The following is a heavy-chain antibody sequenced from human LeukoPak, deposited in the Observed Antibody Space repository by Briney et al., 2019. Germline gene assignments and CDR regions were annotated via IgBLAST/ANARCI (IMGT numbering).Heavy chain of an antibody. CDR2: IYYTGST. D-gene: IGHD1-26*01. J-gene: IGHJ3*02. CDR3: ARQDSGTYLNPLDM. Sequence: SQTLSLTCIVSGGSISSYYWSCIRPPPRKGLEWIVYIYYTGSTNYNPSLKSRVTISVDTSKKQLSLKLRSVPAAYTAVYYCARQDSGTYLNPLDMWGQGTVVTVSS. CDR1: GGSISSYY. V-gene: IGHV4-59*08.